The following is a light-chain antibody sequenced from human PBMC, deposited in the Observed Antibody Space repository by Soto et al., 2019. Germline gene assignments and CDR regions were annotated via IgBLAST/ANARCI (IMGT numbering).Light chain of an antibody. CDR3: QQRSNTPAIT. V-gene: IGKV3-11*01. Sequence: IVLPQSPANMSLSPGERATLSCRASRSVSSYLAWYQQKPGQAPRLLIYDASNRATGIPARFSGSGSGTDFSLTIRSLDPEDFAIYYCQQRSNTPAITFGQGTRLEIK. CDR2: DAS. J-gene: IGKJ5*01. CDR1: RSVSSY.